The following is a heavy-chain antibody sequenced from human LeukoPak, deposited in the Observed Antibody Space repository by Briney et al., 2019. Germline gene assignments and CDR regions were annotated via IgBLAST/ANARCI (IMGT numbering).Heavy chain of an antibody. CDR1: GFTFSSYA. J-gene: IGHJ4*02. CDR2: ISSSSSYI. D-gene: IGHD6-6*01. V-gene: IGHV3-21*04. CDR3: AKALPSIAAHHDY. Sequence: GGSLRLSCAASGFTFSSYAMHWVRQAPGKGLEWVSSISSSSSYIYYADSVKGRFTISRDNSKNTLYLQMNSLRAEDTAVYYCAKALPSIAAHHDYWGQGTLVTVSS.